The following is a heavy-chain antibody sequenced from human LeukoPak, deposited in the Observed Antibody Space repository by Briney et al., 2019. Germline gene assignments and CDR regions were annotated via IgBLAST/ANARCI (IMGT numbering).Heavy chain of an antibody. D-gene: IGHD6-6*01. V-gene: IGHV3-74*01. Sequence: GGSLRLSGTASEFSFSGHWMHWDRPLPGNGLVWVSRISPTGSATSYADSVKGLFAVARDNAKNTLYLQVNNLRAEDTAVYYCARGPNSNWSGLDFWGQGTLLTVSS. CDR3: ARGPNSNWSGLDF. CDR1: EFSFSGHW. J-gene: IGHJ4*02. CDR2: ISPTGSAT.